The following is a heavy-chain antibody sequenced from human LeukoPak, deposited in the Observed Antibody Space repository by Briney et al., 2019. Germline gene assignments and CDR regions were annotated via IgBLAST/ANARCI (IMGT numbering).Heavy chain of an antibody. CDR2: IYYSGST. V-gene: IGHV4-59*12. CDR1: GGSISSYY. Sequence: SETLSLTCTVSGGSISSYYWSWIRQPPGKGLEWIGYIYYSGSTNYNPSLKSRVTISVDTSKNQFSLKLSSVTAADAAVYYCARGIALMVYAVFDSWGQGTLVTVSS. J-gene: IGHJ4*02. D-gene: IGHD2-8*01. CDR3: ARGIALMVYAVFDS.